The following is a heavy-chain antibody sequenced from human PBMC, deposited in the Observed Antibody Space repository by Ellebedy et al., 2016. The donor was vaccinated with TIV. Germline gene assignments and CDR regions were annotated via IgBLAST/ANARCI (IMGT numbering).Heavy chain of an antibody. CDR1: GGSFSGYY. J-gene: IGHJ1*01. D-gene: IGHD3-22*01. CDR3: ARSPYYYDSSGYYQEYFQH. CDR2: INHSGST. V-gene: IGHV4-34*01. Sequence: SETLSLTCAVHGGSFSGYYWSWIRQPPGKGLDWIGEINHSGSTNYNPSLKSRVTISVDTSKNQFSLKLSSVTAADTAVYYCARSPYYYDSSGYYQEYFQHWGQGTLVTVSS.